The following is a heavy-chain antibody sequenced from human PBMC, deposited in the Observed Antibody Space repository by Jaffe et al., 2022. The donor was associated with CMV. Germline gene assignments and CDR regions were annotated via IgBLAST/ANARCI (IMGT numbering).Heavy chain of an antibody. Sequence: QVQLVESGGGAVQPGRSLRLSCAASGFSFSSYAMHWVRQAPGKGLEWVAAISSDGSNQYYADSVKGRFTISRDNSRDTLYLQMNSLRPEDTAMYYCAKDLKGKGAVSGLNWGPREYVYYYYAMDVWGQGTTVTVSS. V-gene: IGHV3-30*18. CDR2: ISSDGSNQ. CDR1: GFSFSSYA. D-gene: IGHD7-27*01. CDR3: AKDLKGKGAVSGLNWGPREYVYYYYAMDV. J-gene: IGHJ6*02.